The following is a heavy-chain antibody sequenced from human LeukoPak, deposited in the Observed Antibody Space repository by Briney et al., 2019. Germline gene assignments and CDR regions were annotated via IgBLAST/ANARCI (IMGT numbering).Heavy chain of an antibody. CDR1: GFTFRSFA. V-gene: IGHV3-23*01. Sequence: SGGSLRLSCAASGFTFRSFALNWVRQAPGKRLEWVSTISASGDDTFYAASVRGRFTVSGDNSKNTLHLQLNSLRAEDTAIYYCAKEVFETGKAFESWGQGTLVTVSS. D-gene: IGHD3-10*01. CDR3: AKEVFETGKAFES. J-gene: IGHJ4*02. CDR2: ISASGDDT.